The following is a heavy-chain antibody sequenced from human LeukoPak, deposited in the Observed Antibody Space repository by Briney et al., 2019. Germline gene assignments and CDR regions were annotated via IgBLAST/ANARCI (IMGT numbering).Heavy chain of an antibody. CDR1: GYTFTSYD. CDR2: MNPNSGNT. CDR3: ARAFRSGYYRGNWFDP. Sequence: GASVKVSCKASGYTFTSYDINWVRQATGQGPEWMGWMNPNSGNTGYAQKFQGRVTITRNTSISTAYMELSSLRSEDTAVYYCARAFRSGYYRGNWFDPWGQGTLVTVSS. J-gene: IGHJ5*02. V-gene: IGHV1-8*03. D-gene: IGHD3-3*01.